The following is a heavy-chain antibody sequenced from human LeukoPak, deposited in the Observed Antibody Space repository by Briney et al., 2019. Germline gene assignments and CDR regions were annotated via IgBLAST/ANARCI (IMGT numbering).Heavy chain of an antibody. Sequence: GGFLRLSCVASGFTFTQYWMTWVRQAPGKGLEWVARLHPDGSERNYVGSVEGRFTVFGDNAKSSLFLQMHSLRVEDTAVYYCARGGYSFDYLGQGTLVTVPS. V-gene: IGHV3-7*01. CDR3: ARGGYSFDY. J-gene: IGHJ4*02. CDR2: LHPDGSER. CDR1: GFTFTQYW. D-gene: IGHD5-12*01.